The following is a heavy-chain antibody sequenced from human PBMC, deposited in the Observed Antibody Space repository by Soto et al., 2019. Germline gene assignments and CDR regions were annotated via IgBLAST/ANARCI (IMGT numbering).Heavy chain of an antibody. CDR2: ISSSSYI. V-gene: IGHV3-21*01. Sequence: GGSLRLSCAASWFTFSSHSMNWVRQAPGKGLEWVSSISSSSYIYYADSVKGRFTISRDNAKNSLYLQMNSLRAEDTAVYYCARETYDFWSGLYYGMDVWGQGTTVTVSS. CDR1: WFTFSSHS. D-gene: IGHD3-3*01. J-gene: IGHJ6*02. CDR3: ARETYDFWSGLYYGMDV.